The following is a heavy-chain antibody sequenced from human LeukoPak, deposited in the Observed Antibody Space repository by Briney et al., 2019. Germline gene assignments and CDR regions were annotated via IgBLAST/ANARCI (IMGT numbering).Heavy chain of an antibody. Sequence: GGSLKLSCAASGFTFSNAWMSWVRQAPGKGLEWVGRIKSKTDGGTTDYAAPVKGRFTISRDDSKNTLYLQMNGLKTEDTAVYYCTTDLERGGYSYGWGSNWGQGTLVTVSS. J-gene: IGHJ4*02. V-gene: IGHV3-15*01. CDR2: IKSKTDGGTT. D-gene: IGHD5-18*01. CDR1: GFTFSNAW. CDR3: TTDLERGGYSYGWGSN.